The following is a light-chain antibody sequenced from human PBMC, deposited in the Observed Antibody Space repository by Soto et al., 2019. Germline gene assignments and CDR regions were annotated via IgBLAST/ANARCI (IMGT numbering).Light chain of an antibody. CDR1: QSIGKH. J-gene: IGKJ5*01. V-gene: IGKV1-39*02. CDR3: QQRSNWPPIT. CDR2: GAS. Sequence: DIQMTQYPSVLSASVGDRVTITCRASQSIGKHLNWYQQKPGKAPKFLIYGASTLQSGVPSRFTGSGSGTDFTLTVNSLQAEDFAVYYCQQRSNWPPITFGQGTRLEIK.